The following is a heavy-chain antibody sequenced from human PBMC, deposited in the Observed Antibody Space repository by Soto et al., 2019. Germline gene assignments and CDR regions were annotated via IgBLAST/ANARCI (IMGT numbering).Heavy chain of an antibody. D-gene: IGHD2-2*01. CDR1: GFTFSSYA. CDR2: ISYDGSNK. V-gene: IGHV3-30-3*01. CDR3: ARESYCSSTSCYNYGMDV. Sequence: PGGSLRLSCAASGFTFSSYAMHWVRQAPGKGLEWVAVISYDGSNKYYADSVKGRFTISRDNSKNTLYLQMNSLRAEDTAVYYCARESYCSSTSCYNYGMDVWGQGTTVTVSS. J-gene: IGHJ6*02.